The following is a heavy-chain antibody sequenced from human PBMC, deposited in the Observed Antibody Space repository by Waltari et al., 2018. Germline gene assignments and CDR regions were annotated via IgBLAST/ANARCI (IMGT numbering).Heavy chain of an antibody. CDR2: INPNAGKP. CDR3: ARSHYYDTLGYYDS. J-gene: IGHJ4*02. D-gene: IGHD3-22*01. V-gene: IGHV7-4-1*02. Sequence: QVQLVQSGSELKRPGASVTVSCKASGYTFVTYALHWLRQAPGQGLAWMGWINPNAGKPAYSQGFTGLFVFSMDTSVSTAYLQINSIDAEDTAVYYCARSHYYDTLGYYDSWGQGTLVTVSS. CDR1: GYTFVTYA.